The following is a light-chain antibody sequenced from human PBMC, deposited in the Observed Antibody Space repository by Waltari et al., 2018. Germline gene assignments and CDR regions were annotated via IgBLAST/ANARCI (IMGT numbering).Light chain of an antibody. CDR2: GAP. Sequence: EIVLTQSPGTLSLSPGERATLSCRASQSISCSWLAWYQQKPGQAPRLLMYGAPSRATAIPDRFSGSGSGTDFTLTISRLEPEDFAVYYCQQYDASSVTFGGGTKVEIK. CDR3: QQYDASSVT. V-gene: IGKV3-20*01. J-gene: IGKJ4*01. CDR1: QSISCSW.